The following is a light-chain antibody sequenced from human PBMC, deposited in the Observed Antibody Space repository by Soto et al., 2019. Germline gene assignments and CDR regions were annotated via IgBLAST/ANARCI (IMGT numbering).Light chain of an antibody. CDR3: VQSTQLPPT. CDR1: QSLLHITGETF. V-gene: IGKV2D-29*02. CDR2: EVS. Sequence: DAVMTQTPLSLSVAPGQPASISCKSSQSLLHITGETFLFWYLQKPGQSPQLLIYEVSTRVSGVPDRFSGGRSGAAATLAISRVEPDDVGIYYCVQSTQLPPTFGQGTRLG. J-gene: IGKJ5*01.